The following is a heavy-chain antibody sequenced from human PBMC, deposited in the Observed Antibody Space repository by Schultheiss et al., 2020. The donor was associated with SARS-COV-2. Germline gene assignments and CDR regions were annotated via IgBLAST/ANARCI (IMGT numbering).Heavy chain of an antibody. Sequence: ASVKVSCKASGYTFTGYYMHWVRQAPGHGLEWMGIINPTGGSTTYSQRFQGRVTMTRDTSTNTVYMQLSSLRSEDTAVYYCAGAPIAAPRRAYYYYGMDVWGQGTTVTVSS. CDR3: AGAPIAAPRRAYYYYGMDV. CDR2: INPTGGST. CDR1: GYTFTGYY. V-gene: IGHV1-46*01. D-gene: IGHD6-13*01. J-gene: IGHJ6*02.